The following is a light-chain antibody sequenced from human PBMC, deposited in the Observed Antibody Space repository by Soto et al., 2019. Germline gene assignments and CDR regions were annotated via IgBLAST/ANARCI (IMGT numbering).Light chain of an antibody. V-gene: IGKV2-28*01. CDR2: LGS. CDR3: MQALQTPLT. CDR1: QSLLDSNGNNH. Sequence: DIVMTQSPFSLPVIPGEPASISCWSSQSLLDSNGNNHLNWYLQKPGQSPQVLIYLGSNRASGVPARFSGSGSGTDVTLKISRVEAEDVGVYYCMQALQTPLTFGQGTRLEIK. J-gene: IGKJ5*01.